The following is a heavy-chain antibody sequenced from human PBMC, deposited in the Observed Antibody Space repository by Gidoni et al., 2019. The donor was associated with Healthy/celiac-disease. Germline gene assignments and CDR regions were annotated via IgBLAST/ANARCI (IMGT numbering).Heavy chain of an antibody. CDR2: IWYDGSNK. CDR1: GFTFSSYG. J-gene: IGHJ3*02. V-gene: IGHV3-33*01. D-gene: IGHD3-9*01. Sequence: QVQLVESGGGVVQPGRSLRLSCAASGFTFSSYGMHWVRQAPGKGLEWVAVIWYDGSNKYYADSVKGRFTISRDNSKNTLYLQMNSLRAEDTAVYYCASVLGIYYDILTGDAFDIWGQGTMVTVSS. CDR3: ASVLGIYYDILTGDAFDI.